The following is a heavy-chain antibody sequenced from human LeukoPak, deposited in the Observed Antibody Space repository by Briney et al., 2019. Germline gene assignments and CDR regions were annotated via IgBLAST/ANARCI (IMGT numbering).Heavy chain of an antibody. Sequence: SVKVSCKASGGTFSSYAISWVRQAPGQGLEWMGGIIPIFGTANYAQKFQGRVTITADESTSTAYMELSSLRSEDTAVYSCARADITIFGVVISLAFDIWGQGTMVTVSS. J-gene: IGHJ3*02. CDR2: IIPIFGTA. D-gene: IGHD3-3*01. CDR3: ARADITIFGVVISLAFDI. CDR1: GGTFSSYA. V-gene: IGHV1-69*13.